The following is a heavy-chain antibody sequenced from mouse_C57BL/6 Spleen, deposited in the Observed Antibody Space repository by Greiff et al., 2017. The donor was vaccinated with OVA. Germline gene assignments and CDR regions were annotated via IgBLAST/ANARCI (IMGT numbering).Heavy chain of an antibody. CDR3: ARLGMDY. Sequence: VQLQQSGPGLVQPSQSLSITCTASGFSLTSYGVHWVRQSPGKGLEWLGVIWSGGSTAYYAAFITRLSISKDNSKSQVFFKMNSLQADDTAIYYCARLGMDYWGQGTSVTVSS. D-gene: IGHD4-1*01. CDR2: IWSGGST. V-gene: IGHV2-2*01. J-gene: IGHJ4*01. CDR1: GFSLTSYG.